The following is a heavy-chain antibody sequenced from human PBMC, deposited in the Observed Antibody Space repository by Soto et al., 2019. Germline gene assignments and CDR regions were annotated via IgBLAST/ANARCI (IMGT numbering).Heavy chain of an antibody. J-gene: IGHJ6*02. CDR3: ATTTGIAVGGRLHLNYGMEV. CDR1: GGTFSSYA. V-gene: IGHV1-69*13. D-gene: IGHD6-19*01. Sequence: ASVKVSCKASGGTFSSYAISWVRQAPGQGLEWMGGIIPIFGTANYAQKFQGRVTITADESTSTAYMELSSLRSEDTAVYYCATTTGIAVGGRLHLNYGMEVWGPGTTVTVSS. CDR2: IIPIFGTA.